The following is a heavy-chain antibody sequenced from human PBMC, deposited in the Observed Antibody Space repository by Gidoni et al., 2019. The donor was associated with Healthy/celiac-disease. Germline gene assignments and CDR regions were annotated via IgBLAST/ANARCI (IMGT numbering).Heavy chain of an antibody. J-gene: IGHJ3*02. CDR3: AKDYSSGSLDAFDI. V-gene: IGHV3-43*01. CDR2: ISWYGGST. D-gene: IGHD3-22*01. CDR1: GFTFDEYT. Sequence: EVQLVESGGVVVQPGGSLRLSCAASGFTFDEYTMHWVRQAPGKGLEWVSLISWYGGSTYYADSVKGRFTISRDNSKNSLYLQMNSLRTEDTALYYCAKDYSSGSLDAFDIWGQGTMVTVSS.